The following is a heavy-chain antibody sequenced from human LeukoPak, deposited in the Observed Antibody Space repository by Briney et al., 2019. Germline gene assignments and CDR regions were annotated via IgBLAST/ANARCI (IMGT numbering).Heavy chain of an antibody. D-gene: IGHD3-16*01. CDR3: ARAIMITFGGAIDAFDI. J-gene: IGHJ3*02. CDR1: GGSFSGYY. V-gene: IGHV4-34*01. CDR2: INHSGST. Sequence: SETLSLTCAVYGGSFSGYYWSWIRQPPGKGLEWIGEINHSGSTNYNPSLKSRVTISVDTSKNQFSLKLSSVTAADTAVYYCARAIMITFGGAIDAFDIWGQGTMVTVSS.